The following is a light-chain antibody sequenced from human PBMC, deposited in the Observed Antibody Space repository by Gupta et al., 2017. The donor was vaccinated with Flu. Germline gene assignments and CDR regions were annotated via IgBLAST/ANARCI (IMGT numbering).Light chain of an antibody. CDR3: TSYTSSSTYV. CDR2: EVGGT. V-gene: IGLV2-14*01. Sequence: QSALTQPASVSGSPGQSITISCTGSSSDVGGYNYVSWYQQHPRKAPKLMIYEVGGTNRPSGVSSRFSGSKSGNTASLTXSXLQAEDXADYYCTSYTSSSTYVFGTGTKVTVL. J-gene: IGLJ1*01. CDR1: SSDVGGYNY.